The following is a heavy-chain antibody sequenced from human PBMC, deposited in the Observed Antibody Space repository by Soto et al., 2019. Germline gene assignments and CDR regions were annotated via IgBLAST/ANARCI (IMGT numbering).Heavy chain of an antibody. CDR1: GFIFSNYA. CDR3: AKDAGRGGGSAFAC. D-gene: IGHD2-2*01. J-gene: IGHJ4*02. CDR2: ISGSGGDT. Sequence: EVQLLDSGGGLVQPGGSLRLSCAASGFIFSNYAMSWVRQAPGKGLEWVSAISGSGGDTFYVGSVKGRFTISRDNSKNTLSLQMSSLRAEDTATYYCAKDAGRGGGSAFACWGQGTLVTVSS. V-gene: IGHV3-23*01.